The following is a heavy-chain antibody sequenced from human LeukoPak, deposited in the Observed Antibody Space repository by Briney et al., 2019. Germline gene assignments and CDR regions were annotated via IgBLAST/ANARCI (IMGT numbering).Heavy chain of an antibody. CDR2: ISSSDSTI. CDR1: GFTFSSYE. Sequence: GGSLRLSCAASGFTFSSYEMNWVRQAPGKGLEWVSYISSSDSTIYYADSVKGRFTISRGNAKNSLYLQMSSLRAEDTAAYYCARVVRIPAAGPSFDYWGQGTLVTVSS. CDR3: ARVVRIPAAGPSFDY. D-gene: IGHD6-13*01. V-gene: IGHV3-48*03. J-gene: IGHJ4*02.